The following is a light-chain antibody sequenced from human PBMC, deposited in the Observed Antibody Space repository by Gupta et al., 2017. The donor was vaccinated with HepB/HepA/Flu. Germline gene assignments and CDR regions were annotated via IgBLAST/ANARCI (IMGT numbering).Light chain of an antibody. J-gene: IGLJ2*01. CDR2: DVS. CDR3: NSYTSSSTLVV. Sequence: QSALTQPASVSGSPGQSITISCTGPNTDVGGYNYVSWYQQLPGKAPKLIIYDVSNRPSGVSNRFSGSKSGNTASLTISGLQAEDEADYYCNSYTSSSTLVVFGGGTKLTVL. V-gene: IGLV2-14*03. CDR1: NTDVGGYNY.